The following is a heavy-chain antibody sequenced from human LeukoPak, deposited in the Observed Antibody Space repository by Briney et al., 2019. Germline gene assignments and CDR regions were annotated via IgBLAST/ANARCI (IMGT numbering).Heavy chain of an antibody. CDR1: GGSISRYY. CDR3: ARVEGYTYDFNWFDP. CDR2: IYTSGST. V-gene: IGHV4-4*09. Sequence: SETRSLTCTVSGGSISRYYWSWVRQPPEKVLEWIGYIYTSGSTNYTTSLKSRVTISVATSKPQFSLKLSSVTAADTAVYYCARVEGYTYDFNWFDPWGQGTLVTVSS. D-gene: IGHD5-24*01. J-gene: IGHJ5*02.